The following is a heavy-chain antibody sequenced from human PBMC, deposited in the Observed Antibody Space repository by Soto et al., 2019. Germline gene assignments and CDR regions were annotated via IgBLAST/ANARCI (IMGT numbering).Heavy chain of an antibody. CDR1: GFTFSTYA. CDR2: ISGSGSST. D-gene: IGHD2-15*01. CDR3: TKGGGSCCFDC. V-gene: IGHV3-23*01. Sequence: EVQLLESGGGLVQPGGSLILSCAASGFTFSTYATSWVRQAPGKGLEWVSAISGSGSSTYYADSVKGRFTISRDNSKNTLYLQMNSLRAEDTAVYYCTKGGGSCCFDCWGQGTLITVSS. J-gene: IGHJ4*02.